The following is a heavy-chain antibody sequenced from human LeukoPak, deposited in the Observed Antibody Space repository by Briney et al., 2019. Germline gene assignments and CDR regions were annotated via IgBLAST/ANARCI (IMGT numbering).Heavy chain of an antibody. D-gene: IGHD1-26*01. CDR1: GGSISSSSYY. J-gene: IGHJ4*02. CDR2: IYYSGST. Sequence: SETLSLTCTVSGGSISSSSYYWGWIRQPPGKGLEWLGSIYYSGSTYYNPSLKSRVTISVDTSKNQFSLKLSSVTAADTAVYYCARRSGVGNYFDYWGQGTLVTVSS. CDR3: ARRSGVGNYFDY. V-gene: IGHV4-39*01.